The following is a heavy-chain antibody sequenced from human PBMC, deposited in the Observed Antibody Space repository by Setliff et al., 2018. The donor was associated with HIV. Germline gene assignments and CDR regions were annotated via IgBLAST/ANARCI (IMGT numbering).Heavy chain of an antibody. J-gene: IGHJ4*02. V-gene: IGHV1-2*02. CDR3: ANSRHFSGDYSFDY. CDR1: GYPFTDYF. Sequence: ASVKVSCKAFGYPFTDYFIHWMRQAPGQGLEWLGWVNPASGGPNYAQNFRGKVTMTRDTSISTAYMQVTRLTSDDTAVYYCANSRHFSGDYSFDYWGQGTLVTVSS. D-gene: IGHD1-26*01. CDR2: VNPASGGP.